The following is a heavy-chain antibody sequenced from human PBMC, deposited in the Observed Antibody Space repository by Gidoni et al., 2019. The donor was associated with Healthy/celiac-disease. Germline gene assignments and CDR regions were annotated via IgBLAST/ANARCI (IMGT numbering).Heavy chain of an antibody. Sequence: ESGPALVKPTQTLTLTCTFSGFSLSTSGMCVTWIRQPPGKALEWLARIDWDDDKYYSTSLKTRLTISKDTSKNQVVLTMTNMDPVDTATYYCARIRYYYGSGTLDQWGRGTLVTVSS. CDR2: IDWDDDK. D-gene: IGHD3-10*01. CDR3: ARIRYYYGSGTLDQ. J-gene: IGHJ4*02. V-gene: IGHV2-70*11. CDR1: GFSLSTSGMC.